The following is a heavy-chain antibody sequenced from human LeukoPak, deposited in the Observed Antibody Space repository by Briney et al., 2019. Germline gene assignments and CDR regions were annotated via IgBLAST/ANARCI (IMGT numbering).Heavy chain of an antibody. V-gene: IGHV3-48*02. Sequence: GGSLRLSCAGSGFTFRDYSVNWVRQAPGQGLEWVSYIISSSSSIYYADSVKGRFTISRDNAKNSLYLQMNSLRDEDTAVYYCARVRSSGYPYFDYWGQGTLVTVSS. CDR1: GFTFRDYS. CDR3: ARVRSSGYPYFDY. CDR2: IISSSSSI. J-gene: IGHJ4*02. D-gene: IGHD3-22*01.